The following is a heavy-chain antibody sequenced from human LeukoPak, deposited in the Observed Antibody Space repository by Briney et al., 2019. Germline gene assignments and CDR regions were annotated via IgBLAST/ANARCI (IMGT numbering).Heavy chain of an antibody. CDR2: IYSSGST. D-gene: IGHD4-17*01. Sequence: SETLSLTCTVSGGSISSYYWSWIRQPAGKGLEWIGRIYSSGSTNYDPSLKSRVTISVDTSKNQFSLKLSSVTAADTAVYYCARVATTVTLFDYWGQGTLVTVSS. CDR3: ARVATTVTLFDY. J-gene: IGHJ4*02. V-gene: IGHV4-4*07. CDR1: GGSISSYY.